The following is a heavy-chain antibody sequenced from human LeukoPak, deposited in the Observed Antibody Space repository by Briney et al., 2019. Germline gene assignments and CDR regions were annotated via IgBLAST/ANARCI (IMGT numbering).Heavy chain of an antibody. Sequence: GASVKVSCKASEYTFTDYAINWVRQAPGQRLEWMGWINAGNGNTRYSQRFQGRVTITRDTSASTAYMELSSLTSEDTAVYYCARGRWSATTASYYLDFWGQGTLATASS. CDR3: ARGRWSATTASYYLDF. CDR2: INAGNGNT. CDR1: EYTFTDYA. D-gene: IGHD5-24*01. J-gene: IGHJ4*02. V-gene: IGHV1-3*01.